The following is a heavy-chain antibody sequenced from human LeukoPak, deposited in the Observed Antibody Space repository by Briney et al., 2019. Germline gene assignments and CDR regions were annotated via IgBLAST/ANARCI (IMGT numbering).Heavy chain of an antibody. CDR2: FYYSGST. J-gene: IGHJ4*02. V-gene: IGHV4-59*01. Sequence: SETLSLTCTVSGGSISGYYYNWIRQPPGKGLEWIGYFYYSGSTNYNPSLKTRVTISVDTSKNQFSLKVSSVTAADTAVYYCARKRTGDQGYYFDYWGQGTLVTVSS. CDR1: GGSISGYY. D-gene: IGHD1-1*01. CDR3: ARKRTGDQGYYFDY.